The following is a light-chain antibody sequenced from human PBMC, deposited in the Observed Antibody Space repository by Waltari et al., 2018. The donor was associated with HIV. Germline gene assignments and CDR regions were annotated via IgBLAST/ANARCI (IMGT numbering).Light chain of an antibody. CDR2: RNN. J-gene: IGLJ2*01. CDR3: AAWDDSLSGLHVV. Sequence: QSVLTQPPSASGTPGQRVTISCSGSSSNIGRNYVYWYQQLPGTAPKLLIYRNNRRPSGVPDGFSGSKSGTSASLAISGLRSEDEADYYCAAWDDSLSGLHVVFGGGTKVTVL. CDR1: SSNIGRNY. V-gene: IGLV1-47*01.